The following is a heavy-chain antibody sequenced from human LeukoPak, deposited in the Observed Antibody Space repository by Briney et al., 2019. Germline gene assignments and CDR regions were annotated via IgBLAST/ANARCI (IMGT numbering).Heavy chain of an antibody. CDR2: ISYDGSNK. CDR1: GFTFSSYG. J-gene: IGHJ5*02. CDR3: ARGCSSTSCYFGYFDWFDP. D-gene: IGHD2-2*01. V-gene: IGHV3-30*19. Sequence: GGSLRLSCAASGFTFSSYGMHWVRQAPGKGLEWVAVISYDGSNKYYADSVKGRFTISRDNSKNTLYLQMNSLRAEDTAVYYCARGCSSTSCYFGYFDWFDPWGQGTLVTVSS.